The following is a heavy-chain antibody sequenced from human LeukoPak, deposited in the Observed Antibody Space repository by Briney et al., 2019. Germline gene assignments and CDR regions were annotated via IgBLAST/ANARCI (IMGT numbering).Heavy chain of an antibody. CDR2: IGGHVHST. Sequence: PGGSLRLSCAASGFTFRNSAMSWVRQAPGTGLEWVSSIGGHVHSTYYADSVIGRFTISRDDSKNTLSLQMNSLRANDTAIYYCANHRTPDRYHWNYFDYWGQGTLVTVSS. D-gene: IGHD1-20*01. J-gene: IGHJ4*02. CDR3: ANHRTPDRYHWNYFDY. CDR1: GFTFRNSA. V-gene: IGHV3-23*01.